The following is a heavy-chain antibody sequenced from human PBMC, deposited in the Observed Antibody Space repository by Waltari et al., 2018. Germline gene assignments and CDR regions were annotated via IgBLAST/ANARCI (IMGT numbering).Heavy chain of an antibody. CDR1: GFTSQAHA. D-gene: IGHD1-26*01. Sequence: EVQVVESGVDLVQPGRSLRLSCVASGFTSQAHAMHWVRQPPGKGLEWVSGIIWSSGGTDYADSVKGRFTMSKDDAKKSVYLQMNSLRLEDTATYYCAKDIKPGGADYWGQGTLVTVSS. V-gene: IGHV3-9*02. CDR3: AKDIKPGGADY. CDR2: IIWSSGGT. J-gene: IGHJ4*02.